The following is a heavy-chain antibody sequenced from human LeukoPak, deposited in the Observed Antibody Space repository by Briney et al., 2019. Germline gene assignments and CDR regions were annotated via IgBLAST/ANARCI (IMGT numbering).Heavy chain of an antibody. CDR2: INHSGGT. J-gene: IGHJ6*03. D-gene: IGHD3-3*01. Sequence: SETLSLTCAVYGGSFSGYYWSWIRQPPGKGLNWIGEINHSGGTNYNPSLKSRVAISVDTSKNQFSLKLSSVTAADTAVYYCARACPKGVLRFLEWSPRGSYMDVWGKGTTVTVSS. V-gene: IGHV4-34*01. CDR3: ARACPKGVLRFLEWSPRGSYMDV. CDR1: GGSFSGYY.